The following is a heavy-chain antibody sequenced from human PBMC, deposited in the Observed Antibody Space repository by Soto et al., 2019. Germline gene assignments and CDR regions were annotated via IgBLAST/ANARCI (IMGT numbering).Heavy chain of an antibody. D-gene: IGHD3-9*01. J-gene: IGHJ4*02. CDR2: IYSGGST. Sequence: PGGSLRLSCAASGFIVSRKYMNWVRQAPGKGLEWVSAIYSGGSTYYADSVRGRFTISRDTSKNTLSLQMNSLGAEDTAVYYCARSYSDNGGYEHFDSWGQGTLVTVSS. V-gene: IGHV3-53*01. CDR3: ARSYSDNGGYEHFDS. CDR1: GFIVSRKY.